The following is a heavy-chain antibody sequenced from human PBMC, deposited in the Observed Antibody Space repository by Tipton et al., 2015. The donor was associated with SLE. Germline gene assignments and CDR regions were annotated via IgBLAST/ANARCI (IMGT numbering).Heavy chain of an antibody. CDR3: AREKENTGWFWLNAFDV. J-gene: IGHJ3*01. Sequence: QLVQSGPEVKPSQTLSLTCSVSGDSMNNYYWSWIRQPAGMPLEWIGRIYKTGITNYNPSLKGRLSMSVDTSKAHFSLNLNSVTAADTAIYYCAREKENTGWFWLNAFDVWGRGTLVTVST. D-gene: IGHD6-19*01. CDR2: IYKTGIT. V-gene: IGHV4-4*07. CDR1: GDSMNNYY.